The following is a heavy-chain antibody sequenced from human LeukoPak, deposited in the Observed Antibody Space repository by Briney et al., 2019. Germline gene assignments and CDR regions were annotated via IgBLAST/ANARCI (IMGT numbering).Heavy chain of an antibody. V-gene: IGHV1-46*01. CDR3: ARDLDLYGGYVNYFDY. CDR1: GYTFTSYY. J-gene: IGHJ4*02. Sequence: GASVKVSCKASGYTFTSYYMHWVRHAPGQGLEWMGIINPSGGSTSYAQKFQGRVTMTRDTSTSTVYMELSSLRSEDTAVYYCARDLDLYGGYVNYFDYWGQGTLVTVSS. D-gene: IGHD5-12*01. CDR2: INPSGGST.